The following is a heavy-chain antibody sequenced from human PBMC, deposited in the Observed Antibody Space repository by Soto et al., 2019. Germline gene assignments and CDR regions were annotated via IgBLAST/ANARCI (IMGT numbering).Heavy chain of an antibody. CDR2: ISDTGRDT. CDR1: GFTFNYYD. J-gene: IGHJ4*02. Sequence: EAQLLESGGGLVQPGGSLRLSCVASGFTFNYYDVTWVRRAPGKWLEWVSTISDTGRDTYFGDSVRGRFSISRDKSRNAVFLQMPSLTVDDTALYYCATSSERLSLVTRGGLIPLGFDYWGQGILVTVSS. CDR3: ATSSERLSLVTRGGLIPLGFDY. D-gene: IGHD3-16*01. V-gene: IGHV3-23*01.